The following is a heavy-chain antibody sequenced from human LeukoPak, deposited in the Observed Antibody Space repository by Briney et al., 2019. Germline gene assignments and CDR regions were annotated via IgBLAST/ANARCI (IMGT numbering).Heavy chain of an antibody. J-gene: IGHJ2*01. Sequence: GGSLRLSCAASGFTFSSYWMHWVRQAPGKGLVCVSRINPDGSYIWNADSVKGRFIISRDTAKNTVYLEMNSLRAEDTALYYCVRDWDGDPDCYFDFWGRGTLVTVSS. CDR1: GFTFSSYW. CDR3: VRDWDGDPDCYFDF. V-gene: IGHV3-74*01. D-gene: IGHD4-17*01. CDR2: INPDGSYI.